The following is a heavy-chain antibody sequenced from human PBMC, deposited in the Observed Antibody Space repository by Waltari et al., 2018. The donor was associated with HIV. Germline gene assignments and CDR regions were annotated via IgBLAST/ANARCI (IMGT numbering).Heavy chain of an antibody. CDR1: GGSVSSSSYF. CDR2: IYYTGRA. J-gene: IGHJ2*01. D-gene: IGHD1-26*01. CDR3: ARHALRVGAAYWNFDL. Sequence: QLQLQESGPGLVKPSETLSLTCTVSGGSVSSSSYFWGWIRQPPGKGLEWFGRIYYTGRAYYNPAPKSRVTITVDTSKNQFSLKVTSVTAADTAVYYCARHALRVGAAYWNFDLWGRGTLFTVSS. V-gene: IGHV4-39*01.